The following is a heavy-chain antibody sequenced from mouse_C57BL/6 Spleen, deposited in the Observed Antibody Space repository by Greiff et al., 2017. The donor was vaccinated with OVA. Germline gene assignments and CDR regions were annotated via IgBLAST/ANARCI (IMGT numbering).Heavy chain of an antibody. CDR1: GYTFTSYG. CDR3: ARKTDSNYYFDY. CDR2: IYPRSGNT. Sequence: QVQLQQSGAELARPGASVKLSCKASGYTFTSYGISWVKQRTGQGLEWIGEIYPRSGNTYYNEKFKGKATLTADKSSSTAYMELRSLTSEDSAVYFCARKTDSNYYFDYWGQGTTLTVSS. D-gene: IGHD2-5*01. V-gene: IGHV1-81*01. J-gene: IGHJ2*01.